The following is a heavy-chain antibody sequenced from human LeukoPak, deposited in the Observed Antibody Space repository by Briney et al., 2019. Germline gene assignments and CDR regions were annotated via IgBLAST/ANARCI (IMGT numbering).Heavy chain of an antibody. CDR2: INSDGSST. J-gene: IGHJ4*02. CDR1: GFTFSSYW. Sequence: GGSLRLSCAASGFTFSSYWMHWVRQAPGKGLVWVSRINSDGSSTSYADSVKGRFTISRDNAKNTLYLQMNSLRAEDTAVYYCAREGDNSGHFDYWGQGTLVTVSS. CDR3: AREGDNSGHFDY. V-gene: IGHV3-74*01. D-gene: IGHD6-25*01.